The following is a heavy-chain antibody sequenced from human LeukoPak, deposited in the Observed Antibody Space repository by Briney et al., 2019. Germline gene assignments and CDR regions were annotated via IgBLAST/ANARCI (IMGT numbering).Heavy chain of an antibody. CDR1: GYTFTGSY. J-gene: IGHJ4*02. CDR2: SNPNSGDT. D-gene: IGHD2-2*01. CDR3: ARDCSSTTCYD. V-gene: IGHV1-2*02. Sequence: ASVKVSCKASGYTFTGSYIHWVRQAPGQGLEWMGWSNPNSGDTDYAQKFQGRVTLTRDTSISTAYMELSRLRSDDTAVYYCARDCSSTTCYDWGQGTLVTVSS.